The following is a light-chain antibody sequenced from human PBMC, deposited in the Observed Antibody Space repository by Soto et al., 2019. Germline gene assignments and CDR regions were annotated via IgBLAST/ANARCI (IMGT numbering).Light chain of an antibody. Sequence: ASVSGSPGQSITISCTGTSSDVGGYNYVSWYQQHPGKAPKLMIYDVSNRPSGVSNRFSGSKSGNTASLTISGLQAEDEADYYCSSYTSSSTLPYVFGTGTKVTVL. CDR1: SSDVGGYNY. V-gene: IGLV2-14*01. J-gene: IGLJ1*01. CDR3: SSYTSSSTLPYV. CDR2: DVS.